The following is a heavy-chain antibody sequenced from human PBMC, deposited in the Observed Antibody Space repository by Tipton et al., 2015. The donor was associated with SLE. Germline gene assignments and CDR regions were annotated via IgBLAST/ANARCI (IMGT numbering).Heavy chain of an antibody. CDR2: ISSSGSTI. CDR3: ARDARTGYSSGWSPGAVDI. V-gene: IGHV3-48*03. J-gene: IGHJ3*02. Sequence: QLVQSGGGLVQPGGSLRLSCVASGVTFSNYEMNWVRQAPGKGLEWVSYISSSGSTIYYADSVKGRFTISRDKAKNSLYLQMNSLRAEDATVYYCARDARTGYSSGWSPGAVDIWGQGTMVTVSS. CDR1: GVTFSNYE. D-gene: IGHD6-19*01.